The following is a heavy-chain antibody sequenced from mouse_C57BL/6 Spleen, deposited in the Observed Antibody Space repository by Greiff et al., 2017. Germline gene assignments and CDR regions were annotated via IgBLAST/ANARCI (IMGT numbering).Heavy chain of an antibody. CDR2: INPSSGYT. J-gene: IGHJ4*01. D-gene: IGHD1-1*01. V-gene: IGHV1-4*01. CDR3: AITVVARAMDY. Sequence: QVQLQQSGAELARPGASVKMSCKASGYTFTSYTMPWVKQRPGQGLEWIGYINPSSGYTKYNQKFKDKATLTADKSSSTAYMQLSSLTSEDSAVYYCAITVVARAMDYWGQGTSVTVSS. CDR1: GYTFTSYT.